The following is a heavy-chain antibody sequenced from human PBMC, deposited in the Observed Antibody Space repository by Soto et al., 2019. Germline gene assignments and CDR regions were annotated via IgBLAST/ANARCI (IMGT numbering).Heavy chain of an antibody. J-gene: IGHJ4*02. CDR2: ISWNSGSI. V-gene: IGHV3-9*01. CDR3: AKDPGGAVAAPISFDY. Sequence: EVQLVESGGGLVQPGRSLRLSCAASGFTFDDYAMHWVRQAPGKGLEWVSGISWNSGSIGYADSVKGRFTISRDNAKNSLDLQMNSLRAEDTALYYCAKDPGGAVAAPISFDYWGQGTLVTVSS. D-gene: IGHD6-19*01. CDR1: GFTFDDYA.